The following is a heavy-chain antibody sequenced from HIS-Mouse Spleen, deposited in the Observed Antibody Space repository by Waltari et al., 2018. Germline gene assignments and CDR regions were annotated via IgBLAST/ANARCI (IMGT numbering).Heavy chain of an antibody. J-gene: IGHJ4*02. CDR3: AKASSGWLDY. D-gene: IGHD6-19*01. V-gene: IGHV3-30*18. CDR1: GFTYSSYG. Sequence: QVQLVESGGCVVQPGRSLRLSCAAPGFTYSSYGYHWVRQAPGKGLEWVAFISYDGSNKYYADSVKGRFTISRDNSKNTLYLQMNSLRAEDTAVYYCAKASSGWLDYWGQGTLVTVSS. CDR2: ISYDGSNK.